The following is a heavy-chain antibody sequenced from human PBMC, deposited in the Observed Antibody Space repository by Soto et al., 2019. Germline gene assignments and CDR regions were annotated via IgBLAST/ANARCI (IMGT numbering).Heavy chain of an antibody. CDR1: GGSFNRHT. J-gene: IGHJ4*02. V-gene: IGHV1-69*01. CDR3: ARGWGYDSTDYYYSY. D-gene: IGHD3-22*01. CDR2: IIPIFGTA. Sequence: QVQLVQSGAEVRKPGSSVRVSCKASGGSFNRHTISWVRQAPGQGLEWMGGIIPIFGTANHAQKFQGRVTIIADESTSTVYMELSSRRSDDTARYYCARGWGYDSTDYYYSYWGQGTLVIVSS.